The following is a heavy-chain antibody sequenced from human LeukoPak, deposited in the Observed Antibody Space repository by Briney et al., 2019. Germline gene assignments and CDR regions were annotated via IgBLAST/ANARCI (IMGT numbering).Heavy chain of an antibody. CDR3: AKRIDFWSGYCFDY. J-gene: IGHJ4*02. CDR2: MNPNSGNT. V-gene: IGHV1-8*01. CDR1: GYTFTSYD. Sequence: ASVKVSCKASGYTFTSYDIIWVRQATGQGLEWMGWMNPNSGNTGYAQKFQGRVTMTRNTSISTAYMELSSLRSEDTAVYYCAKRIDFWSGYCFDYWGQGTLVTVSS. D-gene: IGHD3-3*01.